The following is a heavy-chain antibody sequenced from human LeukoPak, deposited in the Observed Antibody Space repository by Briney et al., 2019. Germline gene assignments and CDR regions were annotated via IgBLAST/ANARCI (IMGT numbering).Heavy chain of an antibody. CDR3: AGGGYYYYYGMDV. Sequence: SQTLSLTCTVSGGSISSGGYYWSWIRQHPGKGLEWIGYIYYSGSTYYNPSLKSRVTISVDTSKNQFSLKLSSVTAADTAVYYCAGGGYYYYYGMDVWGQGTTVTVSS. V-gene: IGHV4-31*03. CDR1: GGSISSGGYY. CDR2: IYYSGST. J-gene: IGHJ6*02. D-gene: IGHD1-26*01.